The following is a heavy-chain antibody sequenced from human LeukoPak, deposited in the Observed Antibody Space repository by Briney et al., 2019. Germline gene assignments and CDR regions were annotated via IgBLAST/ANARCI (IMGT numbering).Heavy chain of an antibody. J-gene: IGHJ4*02. CDR1: GDSISSSNSH. D-gene: IGHD5-18*01. CDR3: ARHGYSYGSYYFDY. Sequence: PSETLSLTCIVSGDSISSSNSHWGWIRQPPGKGLEWIGSIYFSGSTYYDPSLKSRVTVSVDTSKNQFSLKLTSVTAADTAVYYCARHGYSYGSYYFDYRGQGTLVTVSS. V-gene: IGHV4-39*01. CDR2: IYFSGST.